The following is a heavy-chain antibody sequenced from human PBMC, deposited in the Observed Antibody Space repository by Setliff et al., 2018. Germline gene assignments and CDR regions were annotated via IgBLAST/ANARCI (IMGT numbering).Heavy chain of an antibody. V-gene: IGHV4-34*01. CDR3: ARGVYCSSTSCSPGLNWFDP. CDR1: GRSFSGYY. Sequence: SETLSLTCAVYGRSFSGYYWSWIRQPPGKGLEWIGEINHSGSTNYNPSLKSRVTISVDTSKNQFSLKLSSVTAADTAVYYCARGVYCSSTSCSPGLNWFDPWGQGTLVTVSS. J-gene: IGHJ5*02. CDR2: INHSGST. D-gene: IGHD2-2*01.